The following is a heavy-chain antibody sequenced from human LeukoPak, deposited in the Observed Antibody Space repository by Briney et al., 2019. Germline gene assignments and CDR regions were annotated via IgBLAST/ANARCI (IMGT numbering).Heavy chain of an antibody. CDR3: ARGRGVRGSYYFDY. V-gene: IGHV7-4-1*02. D-gene: IGHD3-10*01. J-gene: IGHJ4*02. CDR1: GYSFTNYG. CDR2: INTNTVNP. Sequence: ASVKVSCKASGYSFTNYGISWVRQAPGQGLEWMGWINTNTVNPTYAQGFTGRFVFSLDTSVSTAYLQISSLKAEDTAVYYCARGRGVRGSYYFDYWGQGTLVTVSS.